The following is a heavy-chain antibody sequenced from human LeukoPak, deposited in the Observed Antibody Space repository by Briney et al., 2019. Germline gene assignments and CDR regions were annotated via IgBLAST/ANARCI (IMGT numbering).Heavy chain of an antibody. CDR2: IYYSGST. Sequence: SETLSLTCTVSGGSISSYYWSWIRQPPGKGLEWIGYIYYSGSTNYKPSLKSRVTISVDTSKNQFSLKLSSVTAADTAVYYCARGGVTIFGVATPTNWFDPWGQGTLVTVSS. D-gene: IGHD3-3*01. CDR3: ARGGVTIFGVATPTNWFDP. V-gene: IGHV4-59*01. CDR1: GGSISSYY. J-gene: IGHJ5*02.